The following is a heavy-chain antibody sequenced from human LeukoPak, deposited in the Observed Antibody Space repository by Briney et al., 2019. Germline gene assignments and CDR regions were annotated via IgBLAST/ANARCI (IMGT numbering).Heavy chain of an antibody. V-gene: IGHV3-23*01. D-gene: IGHD2-2*01. CDR3: AKGYCSSTSCYLPGY. J-gene: IGHJ4*02. CDR2: ISGSGGST. Sequence: GGSLRLSCAASGLTFSSYAMSWVRQAPGKGLEWVSAISGSGGSTYYADSVKGRFTISRDNSKNTLYLQMNSLRAEDTAVYYCAKGYCSSTSCYLPGYWGQGTLVTVSS. CDR1: GLTFSSYA.